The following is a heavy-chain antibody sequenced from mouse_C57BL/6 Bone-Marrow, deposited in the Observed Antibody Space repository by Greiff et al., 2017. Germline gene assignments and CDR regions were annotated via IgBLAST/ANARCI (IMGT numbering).Heavy chain of an antibody. J-gene: IGHJ4*01. Sequence: QVQLQQPGAELVKPGASVKLSCKASGYTFTSYWMHWVKQRPGQGLEWIGKIHPNSGSTNYNEKFKSKATLTVDKSSSTAYMQLSSLTSEDSAVYDCGREGYYGMDYWGQGTSVTVSS. V-gene: IGHV1-64*01. CDR2: IHPNSGST. CDR1: GYTFTSYW. CDR3: GREGYYGMDY.